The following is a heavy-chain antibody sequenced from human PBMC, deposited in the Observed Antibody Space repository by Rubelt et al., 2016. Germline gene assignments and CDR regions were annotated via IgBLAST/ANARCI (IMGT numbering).Heavy chain of an antibody. CDR2: ISAYNGNT. Sequence: QVQLVQSGAEVKKPGASVKVSCKASGYTFTSYGISWVRQAPGQGLEWMGWISAYNGNTNYGQKVQGRVTMTTDTATSTVYMGRRSLRSDDTAVYYCARRQWLVGWFDPWGQGTLVTVSS. V-gene: IGHV1-18*01. CDR3: ARRQWLVGWFDP. J-gene: IGHJ5*02. CDR1: GYTFTSYG. D-gene: IGHD6-19*01.